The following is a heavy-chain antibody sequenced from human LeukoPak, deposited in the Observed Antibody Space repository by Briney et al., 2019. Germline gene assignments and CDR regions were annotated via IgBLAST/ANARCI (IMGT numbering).Heavy chain of an antibody. J-gene: IGHJ5*02. D-gene: IGHD4-11*01. CDR3: ARLEVRDWFDP. Sequence: SVKVSCKASGGTFSSYAISWVRQAPGQGLEWMGGLIPIFGTPNYAQRFQDRVTITADESTSTAYMELSSLRSEDTAVYYCARLEVRDWFDPWGQGTLVTVSS. CDR2: LIPIFGTP. CDR1: GGTFSSYA. V-gene: IGHV1-69*13.